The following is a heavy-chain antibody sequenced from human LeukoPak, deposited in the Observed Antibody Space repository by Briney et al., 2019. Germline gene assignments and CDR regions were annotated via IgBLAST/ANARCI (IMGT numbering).Heavy chain of an antibody. CDR2: IYYSGST. CDR3: ARVRVPSVAGTIDP. J-gene: IGHJ5*02. D-gene: IGHD6-19*01. CDR1: GGSLSSYY. V-gene: IGHV4-59*01. Sequence: SETLSLTCTVSGGSLSSYYWSWIRQPPGKGLEWIGYIYYSGSTNYNPSLKSRVTISVDTSKNQFSLKLSSVTAADTAVYYCARVRVPSVAGTIDPWGQGTLVTVSS.